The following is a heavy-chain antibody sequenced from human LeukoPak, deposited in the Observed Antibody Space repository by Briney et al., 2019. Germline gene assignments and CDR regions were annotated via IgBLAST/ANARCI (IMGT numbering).Heavy chain of an antibody. CDR3: ARCPFWSGYRRRYYYYMDV. CDR2: IYYSGST. V-gene: IGHV4-39*07. J-gene: IGHJ6*03. Sequence: SETLSLTCTVSGGSISSSSYYWGWIRQPPGKGLEWIGSIYYSGSTYYNPSLKSRVTISVDTSKSQFSLKLSSVTAADTAVYYCARCPFWSGYRRRYYYYMDVWGKGTTVTVSS. CDR1: GGSISSSSYY. D-gene: IGHD3-3*01.